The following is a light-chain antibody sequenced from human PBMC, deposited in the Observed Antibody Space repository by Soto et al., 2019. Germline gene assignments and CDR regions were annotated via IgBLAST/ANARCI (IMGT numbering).Light chain of an antibody. CDR2: KAS. V-gene: IGKV1-5*03. J-gene: IGKJ1*01. CDR3: QHYNSYSEA. Sequence: DIQMTQSPSALSASVGDRATITCRASQSISSWLAWYQQKPGKAPKLLIYKASTLKSGVPSRFSGSGSGTEFTLTISRLQPDDFATYYCQHYNSYSEAFGQGTKLDIK. CDR1: QSISSW.